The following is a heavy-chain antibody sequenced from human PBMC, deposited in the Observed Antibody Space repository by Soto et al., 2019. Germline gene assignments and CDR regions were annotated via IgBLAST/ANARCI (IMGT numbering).Heavy chain of an antibody. CDR2: IIPIFGTA. D-gene: IGHD3-10*01. V-gene: IGHV1-69*12. Sequence: QVQLVQSGAEVKKPGSSVKVSCKASGGTFSSYAISWVRQAPGQGLEWMGGIIPIFGTADYAQKFQGRVTITADESTSTAYMELGSLRSEDTAVYYCALHYGSGSNYYYYGMDVWGQRTTVTVSS. CDR3: ALHYGSGSNYYYYGMDV. CDR1: GGTFSSYA. J-gene: IGHJ6*02.